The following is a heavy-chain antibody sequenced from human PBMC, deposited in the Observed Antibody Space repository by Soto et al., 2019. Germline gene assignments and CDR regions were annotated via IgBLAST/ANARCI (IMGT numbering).Heavy chain of an antibody. CDR3: AKSGLGAGSYYYMDV. V-gene: IGHV3-23*01. J-gene: IGHJ6*03. CDR2: ISSSGSST. CDR1: GFTFSSYA. Sequence: PGGSLRLSCAASGFTFSSYAMSWVRQAPGKGLEWVSAISSSGSSTYYADSVKGRFTISRDNSKDTLYLQMNSLRVEDTALYYCAKSGLGAGSYYYMDVWGEGTTITVSS. D-gene: IGHD3-10*01.